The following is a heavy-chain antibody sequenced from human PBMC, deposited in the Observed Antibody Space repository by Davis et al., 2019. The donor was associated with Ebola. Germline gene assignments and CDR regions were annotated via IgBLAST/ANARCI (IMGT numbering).Heavy chain of an antibody. CDR1: GFTFNNYW. J-gene: IGHJ4*02. CDR3: ARDIIVVPAAIYFDY. Sequence: GESLKISCAASGFTFNNYWMSWVRQAPGKGLEWVANIKQDGSEKYYVDSVKGRFTISRDNAENSLYLQMNSLRAEDTAVYYCARDIIVVPAAIYFDYWGQGAWSPSPQ. CDR2: IKQDGSEK. V-gene: IGHV3-7*01. D-gene: IGHD2-2*01.